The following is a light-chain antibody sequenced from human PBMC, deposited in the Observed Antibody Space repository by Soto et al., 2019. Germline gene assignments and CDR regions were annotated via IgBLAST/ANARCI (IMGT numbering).Light chain of an antibody. CDR3: QQYGSSPRSIT. Sequence: EIVLTQSPGTLSLSPGERATLSCRASQSVSSSYLAWYQQKPGQAPRLLIYGASSRATGIPDRFSGSGSGTDFTLTISRLEPEDFALYYCQQYGSSPRSITFGQGTRLEIK. J-gene: IGKJ5*01. CDR1: QSVSSSY. V-gene: IGKV3-20*01. CDR2: GAS.